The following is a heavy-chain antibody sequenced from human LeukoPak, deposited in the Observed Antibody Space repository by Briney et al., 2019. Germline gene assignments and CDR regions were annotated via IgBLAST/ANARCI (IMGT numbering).Heavy chain of an antibody. V-gene: IGHV1-2*02. CDR2: INPNSGGT. CDR1: GYTFTGYY. J-gene: IGHJ4*02. Sequence: ASVKASCKASGYTFTGYYMHWVRQAPGQGLEWMRWINPNSGGTNYAQKFQGRVTMTRDTSISTAYMELSRLRSDDTAVYYCARRYYDILTGYFTPYYFDYWGQGTLVTVSS. CDR3: ARRYYDILTGYFTPYYFDY. D-gene: IGHD3-9*01.